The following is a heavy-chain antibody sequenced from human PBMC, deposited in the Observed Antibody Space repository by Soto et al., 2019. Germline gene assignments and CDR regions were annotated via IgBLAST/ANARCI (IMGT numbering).Heavy chain of an antibody. Sequence: SETLSLTCTVSGGSISSSSYYWGWIRQPPGKGLEWIGSIYYSGSTYYNPSRKSRVTISVDTSTNQFSRKLSSVTAADTAVYYCARHVSTSHYFSRYYYYGMDVWGQGTTVTVSS. D-gene: IGHD3-10*01. J-gene: IGHJ6*02. V-gene: IGHV4-39*01. CDR1: GGSISSSSYY. CDR2: IYYSGST. CDR3: ARHVSTSHYFSRYYYYGMDV.